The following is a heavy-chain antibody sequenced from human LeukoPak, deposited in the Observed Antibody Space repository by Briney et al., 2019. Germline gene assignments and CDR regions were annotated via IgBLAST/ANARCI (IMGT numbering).Heavy chain of an antibody. CDR2: INPSGGST. D-gene: IGHD3-10*01. CDR1: GYTFTSYY. J-gene: IGHJ5*02. Sequence: ASVKVSCKASGYTFTSYYMHWVRQAPGQGREWMGIINPSGGSTSYAQKFQGRVTMTRDTSTSTVYMELSSLRSEDTAVYYCARDKRLLWFGELSNWFDPWGQGTLVTVSS. V-gene: IGHV1-46*01. CDR3: ARDKRLLWFGELSNWFDP.